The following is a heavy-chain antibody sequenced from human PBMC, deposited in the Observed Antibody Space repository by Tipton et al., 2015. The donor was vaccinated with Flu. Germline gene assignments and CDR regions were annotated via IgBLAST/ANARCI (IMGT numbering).Heavy chain of an antibody. J-gene: IGHJ4*02. CDR3: ARATTYRIDN. D-gene: IGHD1-1*01. CDR2: IHRSGNT. CDR1: GDSIGSRYY. V-gene: IGHV4-38-2*02. Sequence: TLSLTCSVSGDSIGSRYYWGWIRQSPGKGLEWIGNIHRSGNTYHNPSLKSRVTISVDTSKNQFSLKLSSVTAADTAVFYCARATTYRIDNWGQGTLVTVSS.